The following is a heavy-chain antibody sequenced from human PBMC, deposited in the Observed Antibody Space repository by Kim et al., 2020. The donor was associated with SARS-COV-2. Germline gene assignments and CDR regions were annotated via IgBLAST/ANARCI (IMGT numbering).Heavy chain of an antibody. Sequence: GGSLRLSCAASGFTFSSYSMNWVRQAPGKGLEWVSYISSSSSSTIYYADSVKGRFTISRDNAKNSLYLQMNSLRDEDTAVYYCARDSEPMVRGVMVAFSYWGQGTLVTVSS. CDR1: GFTFSSYS. V-gene: IGHV3-48*02. J-gene: IGHJ4*02. CDR2: ISSSSSSTI. D-gene: IGHD3-10*01. CDR3: ARDSEPMVRGVMVAFSY.